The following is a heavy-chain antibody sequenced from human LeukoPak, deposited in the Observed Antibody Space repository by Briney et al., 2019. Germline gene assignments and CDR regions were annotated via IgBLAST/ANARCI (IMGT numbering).Heavy chain of an antibody. CDR2: RYTIGSI. CDR3: ARVGHVKADYYYYHYMDV. CDR1: GDSIDNYY. J-gene: IGHJ6*03. V-gene: IGHV4-4*07. Sequence: PSETLSLTCIVSGDSIDNYYWTWVRQPAGKGLEWIGRRYTIGSINFNPSLKSRVTLSVDTSKNQLSLKLNCVTAADSAVYFYARVGHVKADYYYYHYMDVWGKGATVTVSS.